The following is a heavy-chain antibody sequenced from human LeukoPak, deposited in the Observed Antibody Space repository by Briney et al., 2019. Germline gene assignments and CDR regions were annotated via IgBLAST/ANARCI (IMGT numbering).Heavy chain of an antibody. V-gene: IGHV3-7*01. CDR1: GFTFSRYA. J-gene: IGHJ4*02. CDR2: IKQDGSEK. D-gene: IGHD1-26*01. CDR3: ARDPHWGAGYFDF. Sequence: GGSLRLSCAASGFTFSRYAMTWVRQAPGKGLEWVANIKQDGSEKYYVDSVKGRFTISVDNAKRSLYLQMNSLKAEDTAVYYCARDPHWGAGYFDFWGQGALVTVSS.